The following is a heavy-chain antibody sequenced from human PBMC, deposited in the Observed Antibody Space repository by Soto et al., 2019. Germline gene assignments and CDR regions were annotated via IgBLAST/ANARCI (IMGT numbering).Heavy chain of an antibody. J-gene: IGHJ4*02. D-gene: IGHD2-2*01. CDR2: ISGSGGST. V-gene: IGHV3-23*01. CDR1: GFTFSSYA. Sequence: EVQLLESGGGLVQPGGSLRLSCAASGFTFSSYAMSWVRQAPGKGLEWVSAISGSGGSTYYADSVKGRFTISRDNSKNTLYLQVNSLRAEDTAVYYCAKDVGSGEAAAAFDYWGQGTLVTVSS. CDR3: AKDVGSGEAAAAFDY.